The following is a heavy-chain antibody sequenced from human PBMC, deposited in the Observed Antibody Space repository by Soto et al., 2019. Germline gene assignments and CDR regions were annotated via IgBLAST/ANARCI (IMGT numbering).Heavy chain of an antibody. CDR3: ARGYAGVRWQQLDDYFDY. V-gene: IGHV1-69*06. J-gene: IGHJ4*02. Sequence: ASVKVSCKASGGTFSSYAISWVRQAPGQGLEWMGGIIPIFGTANYAQKFQGRVTITADKSTSTAYMELSSLRPEDTAVYYCARGYAGVRWQQLDDYFDYWGQGTLVTVSS. CDR1: GGTFSSYA. CDR2: IIPIFGTA. D-gene: IGHD6-13*01.